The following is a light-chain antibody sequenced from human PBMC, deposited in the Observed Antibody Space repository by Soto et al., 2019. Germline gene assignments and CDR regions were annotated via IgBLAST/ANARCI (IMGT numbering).Light chain of an antibody. Sequence: LTQPASVSGSPGQSITISCTGTSSDVGLCDYVSWYQQHPGKAPQLMIYAVSNRPSGVSNRFSASKSGNTASLFISGLQAEDEADYYCSSYTSDSSYVLGSGTKVTV. V-gene: IGLV2-14*01. CDR1: SSDVGLCDY. J-gene: IGLJ1*01. CDR2: AVS. CDR3: SSYTSDSSYV.